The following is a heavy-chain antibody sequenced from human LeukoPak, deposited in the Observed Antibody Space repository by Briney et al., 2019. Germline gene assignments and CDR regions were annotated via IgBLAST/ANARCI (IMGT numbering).Heavy chain of an antibody. V-gene: IGHV3-66*01. D-gene: IGHD1-1*01. Sequence: GGSLRLSCAASGLTGSSNFMTWVRQAPGQGLEWVSAIYSGGSTFYADSVRGRFNISRDNSRKTMFLQMSSLRVEDAGVYYCASSGTASRGAMDVWGQGTTVTVSS. CDR3: ASSGTASRGAMDV. CDR1: GLTGSSNF. CDR2: IYSGGST. J-gene: IGHJ6*02.